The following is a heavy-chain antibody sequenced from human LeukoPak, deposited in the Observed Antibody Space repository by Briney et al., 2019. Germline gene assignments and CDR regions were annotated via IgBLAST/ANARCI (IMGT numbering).Heavy chain of an antibody. CDR1: GFTSSDHY. D-gene: IGHD6-19*01. V-gene: IGHV3-72*01. Sequence: PGGSLRLSCAASGFTSSDHYMDWVRQAPGKGLEWVGRSRNKANSYTTEYAASVKGRFTISRDDSRNSVYQQMNSLKTEDTAVYYCTRELAGSSGWYPLDYWGQGTLVTVSS. CDR2: SRNKANSYTT. CDR3: TRELAGSSGWYPLDY. J-gene: IGHJ4*02.